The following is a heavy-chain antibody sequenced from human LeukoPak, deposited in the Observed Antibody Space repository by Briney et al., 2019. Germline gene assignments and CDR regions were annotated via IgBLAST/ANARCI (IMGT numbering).Heavy chain of an antibody. J-gene: IGHJ6*03. Sequence: SETLSLTCTVSHGSIISGAYHWSWFRQPAGKGLEWVGRIVSSGSTNSNPSLKSRVTISLDTSKNQFSLDLISVTAADTAVYYCASSVFGVVMNYYYMDVWGKGTTVTVSS. CDR2: IVSSGST. CDR1: HGSIISGAYH. D-gene: IGHD3-3*01. CDR3: ASSVFGVVMNYYYMDV. V-gene: IGHV4-61*02.